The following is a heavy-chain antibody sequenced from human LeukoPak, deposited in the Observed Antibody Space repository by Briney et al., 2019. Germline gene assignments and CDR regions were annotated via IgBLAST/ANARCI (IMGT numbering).Heavy chain of an antibody. CDR2: IFGSGGSA. J-gene: IGHJ4*02. D-gene: IGHD6-13*01. Sequence: GGSLRLSCAASGFTFNSYAMYWVRQAPGKGLEWVSGIFGSGGSAHYADSVKGRFTISRDNSKNTVYLQMDSLRVEDTAVYYCAKTHTSSWYSNDYWGQGTLVTVSS. CDR1: GFTFNSYA. CDR3: AKTHTSSWYSNDY. V-gene: IGHV3-23*01.